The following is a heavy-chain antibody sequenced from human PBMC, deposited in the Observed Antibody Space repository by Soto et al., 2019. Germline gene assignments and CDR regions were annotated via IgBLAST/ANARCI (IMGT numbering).Heavy chain of an antibody. Sequence: PGGSLRLSCAASGYTFISYWMHWVRQAPGKGLVWVSRVNGDGSSTSYADPVKGRFTISRDNAKNTVHLQMDSLRAEDTAVYYCARVMANLPWYFDYWGQGTLVTVSS. CDR2: VNGDGSST. J-gene: IGHJ4*02. D-gene: IGHD2-8*01. CDR1: GYTFISYW. CDR3: ARVMANLPWYFDY. V-gene: IGHV3-74*01.